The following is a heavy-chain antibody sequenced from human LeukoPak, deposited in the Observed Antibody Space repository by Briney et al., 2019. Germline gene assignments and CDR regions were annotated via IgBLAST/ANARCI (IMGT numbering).Heavy chain of an antibody. V-gene: IGHV3-23*01. CDR2: ISGSGGST. J-gene: IGHJ4*02. Sequence: HAGGSLRLSCAASGFTLSSYAMSWVRQAPGNGLEWVSAISGSGGSTYYADSVKGRFTISRDNSKNTLYLQMNSVRAEDTAVYYCARDLVPAAPMLDYWGQGTLVTVSS. CDR3: ARDLVPAAPMLDY. CDR1: GFTLSSYA. D-gene: IGHD2-2*01.